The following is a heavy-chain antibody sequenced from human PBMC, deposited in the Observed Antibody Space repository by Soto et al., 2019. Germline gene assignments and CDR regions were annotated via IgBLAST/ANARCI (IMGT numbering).Heavy chain of an antibody. J-gene: IGHJ6*02. CDR3: ATTQLRFDYYYYGMDV. CDR2: IDPSDSYT. CDR1: GYSFTSYW. V-gene: IGHV5-10-1*01. D-gene: IGHD4-17*01. Sequence: PGESLKISCKGSGYSFTSYWISWVRQMPGKGLEWMGRIDPSDSYTNYSPSFQGHVTISADKSISTAYLQWSSLKASDTAMYYWATTQLRFDYYYYGMDVWGQGTTVTVSS.